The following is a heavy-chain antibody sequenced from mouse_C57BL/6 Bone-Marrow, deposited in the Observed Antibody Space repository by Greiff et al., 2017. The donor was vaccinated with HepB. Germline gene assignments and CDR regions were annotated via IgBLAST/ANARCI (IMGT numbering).Heavy chain of an antibody. Sequence: EVHLVESEGGLVQPGSSMKLSCTASGFTFSDYYMAWVRQIPEKGLEWVANINYDGSSTYYLDSLQSRFIISRDNAKNILYLQMSSLKSEDTATYYCARDFYYYGSSAMDYWGQGTSVTVSS. D-gene: IGHD1-1*01. V-gene: IGHV5-16*01. J-gene: IGHJ4*01. CDR3: ARDFYYYGSSAMDY. CDR1: GFTFSDYY. CDR2: INYDGSST.